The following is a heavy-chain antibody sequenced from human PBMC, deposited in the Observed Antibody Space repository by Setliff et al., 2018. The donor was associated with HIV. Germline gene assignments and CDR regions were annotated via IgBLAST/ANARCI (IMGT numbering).Heavy chain of an antibody. Sequence: PSETLSLTCTVSGGSISSGSYSWSWIRQPAGKGLEWIGHIYTSGSTNYNPSLKSRVTISADTSKNQFSLKLSTVTAADTAVYYCAREGLAVAGLNWFDPWGQGTLVTVSS. D-gene: IGHD6-19*01. CDR1: GGSISSGSYS. CDR2: IYTSGST. J-gene: IGHJ5*02. V-gene: IGHV4-61*09. CDR3: AREGLAVAGLNWFDP.